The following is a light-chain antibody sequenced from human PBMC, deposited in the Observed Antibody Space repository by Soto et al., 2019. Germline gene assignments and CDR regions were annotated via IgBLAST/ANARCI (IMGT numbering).Light chain of an antibody. CDR3: QQRSNWPA. CDR2: DAS. V-gene: IGKV3-11*01. CDR1: QSVSSY. J-gene: IGKJ3*01. Sequence: EIVLTQSPATLSLSPEERATHSCRASQSVSSYLAWYQQKPGQAPRLLIYDASNRATGIPARFSGSGSGTDFTLSISSLEPEDFAVYYCQQRSNWPAFGPGTKVDIK.